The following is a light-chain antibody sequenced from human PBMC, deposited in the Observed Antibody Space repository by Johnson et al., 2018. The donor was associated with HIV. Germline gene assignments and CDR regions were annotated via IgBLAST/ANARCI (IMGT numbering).Light chain of an antibody. CDR1: SSTFGNSY. J-gene: IGLJ1*01. V-gene: IGLV1-51*02. Sequence: QSVLTQPPSVSAAPGQRVTISCSGASSTFGNSYISWYQLLPGSPPKLLVFKNNERPSGIPDRFSGSKSGTSATLGITGLQPGDEADYYCGTWDSSLSASYVCGTGTKVTVL. CDR3: GTWDSSLSASYV. CDR2: KNN.